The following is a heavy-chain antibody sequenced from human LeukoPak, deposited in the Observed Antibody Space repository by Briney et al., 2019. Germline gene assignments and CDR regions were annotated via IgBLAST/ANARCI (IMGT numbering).Heavy chain of an antibody. CDR1: GYTFTIYG. CDR3: AIYDYSHGRGDFDL. D-gene: IGHD4-11*01. CDR2: ISAYNGNT. V-gene: IGHV1-18*04. J-gene: IGHJ3*01. Sequence: ASVKLSCKASGYTFTIYGISWVRQAPGHGLGLVGFISAYNGNTNYSQKLQGRVTMTTDTSTSTVYMELRSLTSDDTAVYSCAIYDYSHGRGDFDLWGQGTMVTVSS.